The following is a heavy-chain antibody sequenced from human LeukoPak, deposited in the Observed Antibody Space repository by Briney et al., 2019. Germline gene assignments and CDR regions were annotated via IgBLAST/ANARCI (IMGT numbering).Heavy chain of an antibody. J-gene: IGHJ4*02. CDR1: GGSFSGYY. CDR3: ARDNIAAAFPHFDY. CDR2: INHSGST. V-gene: IGHV4-34*01. Sequence: SETLSLTCAVYGGSFSGYYWSWIRQPLGKGLEWIGEINHSGSTNYNPSLKSRVTISVDTSKNQFSLKLSSVTAADTAVYYCARDNIAAAFPHFDYWGQGTLVTVSS. D-gene: IGHD6-13*01.